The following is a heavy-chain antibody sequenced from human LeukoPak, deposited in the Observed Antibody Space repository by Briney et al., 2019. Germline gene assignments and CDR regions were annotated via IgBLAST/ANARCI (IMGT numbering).Heavy chain of an antibody. Sequence: GGSLRLSCTASGFIFGDYGMNWVRQAPGKGLEWVSADSSSSSYIYYADSVKGRFTISKDNAKNSLYLQMNSLRAEDTAVYYCARVMVEYCSSTSCPIGDLYYFDYWGQGTLVTVSS. V-gene: IGHV3-21*01. CDR1: GFIFGDYG. D-gene: IGHD2-2*01. J-gene: IGHJ4*02. CDR2: DSSSSSYI. CDR3: ARVMVEYCSSTSCPIGDLYYFDY.